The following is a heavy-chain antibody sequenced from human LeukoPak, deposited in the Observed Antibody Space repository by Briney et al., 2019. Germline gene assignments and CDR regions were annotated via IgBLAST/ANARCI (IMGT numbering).Heavy chain of an antibody. J-gene: IGHJ3*02. CDR1: GFTFSNAW. D-gene: IGHD1-26*01. Sequence: GGSLRLSCAASGFTFSNAWMSWVRQAPGKGLEWVGRIKTKTDGGTTDYAAPVKGRFTISRDDSKNTLYLLMNSLKTEDTAVYYCTTEVLGGATDGTFDIWGQGTMVTVSS. CDR2: IKTKTDGGTT. V-gene: IGHV3-15*01. CDR3: TTEVLGGATDGTFDI.